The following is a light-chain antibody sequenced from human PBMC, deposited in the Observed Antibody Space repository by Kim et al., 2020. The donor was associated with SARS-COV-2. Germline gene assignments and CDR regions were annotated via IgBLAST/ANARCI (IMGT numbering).Light chain of an antibody. CDR1: QDISNY. CDR2: DAS. Sequence: SVGDRVTITCQASQDISNYLNWYQQNPGKAPKLLIYDASNLETGVPSRFSGSGSGTDFTFTISSLQPEGIATYYCQQYDNLPRLTFGGGTKVDIK. V-gene: IGKV1-33*01. CDR3: QQYDNLPRLT. J-gene: IGKJ4*01.